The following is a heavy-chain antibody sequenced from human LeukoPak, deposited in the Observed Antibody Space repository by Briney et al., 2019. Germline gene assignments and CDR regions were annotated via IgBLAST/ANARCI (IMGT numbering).Heavy chain of an antibody. CDR3: ARAVSGSYYYYYYMDV. CDR1: GYSISSGYY. V-gene: IGHV4-38-2*02. J-gene: IGHJ6*03. D-gene: IGHD6-25*01. Sequence: IPSETLSLTCTVSGYSISSGYYWGWIRQPPGKGLEWIGSIYHSGSTYYNPSLKSRVTISVDTSKNQFSLKLSSVTAADTAVYYCARAVSGSYYYYYYMDVWGKGTTVTVSS. CDR2: IYHSGST.